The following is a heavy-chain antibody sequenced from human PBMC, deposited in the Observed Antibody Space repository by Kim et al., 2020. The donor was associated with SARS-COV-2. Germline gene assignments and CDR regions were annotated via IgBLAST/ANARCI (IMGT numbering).Heavy chain of an antibody. Sequence: SETLSLTCSVSGGSIRSYQWSWIRQPPGKGLEWIGYISYSGNTNYDPSLKSRITISVDTSRTQVSLKLNSVTAADTAIYYFARRVSGVGVGGQGGWFDPWGRGTLVTVSA. CDR3: ARRVSGVGVGGQGGWFDP. CDR1: GGSIRSYQ. V-gene: IGHV4-59*08. CDR2: ISYSGNT. J-gene: IGHJ5*02. D-gene: IGHD1-26*01.